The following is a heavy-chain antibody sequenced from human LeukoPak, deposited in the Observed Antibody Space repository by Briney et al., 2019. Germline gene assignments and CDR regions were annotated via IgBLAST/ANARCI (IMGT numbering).Heavy chain of an antibody. Sequence: PGGSLRLSCAASGFTFSSYSMNWVRQAPGKGLEWVSSISSSGSYIYYADSVKGRFTISRDNAKNTLHLQMNSLRDEDTAVYYCATATFYATSGYFPSWGQGTLVTVSS. V-gene: IGHV3-21*01. D-gene: IGHD3-22*01. CDR3: ATATFYATSGYFPS. CDR2: ISSSGSYI. CDR1: GFTFSSYS. J-gene: IGHJ5*02.